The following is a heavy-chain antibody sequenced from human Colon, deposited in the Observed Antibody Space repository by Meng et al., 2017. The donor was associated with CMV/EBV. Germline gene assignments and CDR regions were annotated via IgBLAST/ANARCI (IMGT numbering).Heavy chain of an antibody. CDR1: GYTFTNYY. V-gene: IGHV1-46*01. CDR2: INPNGGTT. Sequence: ASVKVSCKASGYTFTNYYMHWVRQAPGHGLEWMGIINPNGGTTTYEKKFQGRVTMTRDTSTTTVYLDLSSLRSDDTAVYYCARDPYGAGSSALDYWGQGTLVTVSS. D-gene: IGHD3-10*01. CDR3: ARDPYGAGSSALDY. J-gene: IGHJ4*02.